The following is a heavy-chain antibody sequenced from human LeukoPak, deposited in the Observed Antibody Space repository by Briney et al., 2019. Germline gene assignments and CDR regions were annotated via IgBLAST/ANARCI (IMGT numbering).Heavy chain of an antibody. CDR1: AFTFSSYS. D-gene: IGHD2-8*02. J-gene: IGHJ6*03. CDR2: SSCSSPYI. V-gene: IGHV3-21*01. Sequence: GESRRPSCAASAFTFSSYSVNWVRQAPGNVLEWVSVSSCSSPYIYYADSVNGRFTISRDNAKNSLYLQMNSLRAEDTAVYYCVRLGFCNGGGGDCYGYYYMDVWGKGTTVTVSS. CDR3: VRLGFCNGGGGDCYGYYYMDV.